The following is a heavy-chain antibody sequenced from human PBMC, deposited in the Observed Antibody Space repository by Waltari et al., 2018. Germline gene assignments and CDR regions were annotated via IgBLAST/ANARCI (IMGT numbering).Heavy chain of an antibody. D-gene: IGHD1-26*01. Sequence: QAQLVQSGAEVKKPEASVTVSCKASGYPFTRYHINWVRQATGQGLEWMGWMNPNSGNTGYAQKFQGRVTMTRNTSISTAYMELSSLRSEDTAVYYWARGRGALDYWGQGTLVTVSS. CDR3: ARGRGALDY. J-gene: IGHJ4*02. CDR1: GYPFTRYH. V-gene: IGHV1-8*01. CDR2: MNPNSGNT.